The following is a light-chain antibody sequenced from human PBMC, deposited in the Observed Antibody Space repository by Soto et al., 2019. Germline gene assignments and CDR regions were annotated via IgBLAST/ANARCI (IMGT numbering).Light chain of an antibody. CDR2: DAS. V-gene: IGKV3-20*01. CDR1: QVVNNNL. Sequence: EIVLSQAPCTLSLSQRERATLSCRASQVVNNNLLAWYQQKPGQAPRLVIYDASSRATGIPDRFSASGSGTDFTLTISRLEPDDFAVYYCQQYSSSPLTFGQGTKVAIK. CDR3: QQYSSSPLT. J-gene: IGKJ1*01.